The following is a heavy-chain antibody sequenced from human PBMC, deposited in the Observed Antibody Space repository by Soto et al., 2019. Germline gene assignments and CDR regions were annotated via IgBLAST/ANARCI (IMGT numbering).Heavy chain of an antibody. J-gene: IGHJ4*02. CDR3: AREDILGTRSFDY. CDR1: GFTFSGYS. D-gene: IGHD1-7*01. Sequence: EVQLVESGGGLVRRGGSLRLSCAASGFTFSGYSMKWVRQAPGEGLEWISYISSGSKTIFYADSGKGRFSISRDNARNSQYLQMNSLRDEDTAVYFCAREDILGTRSFDYWGQGTLVTVSS. CDR2: ISSGSKTI. V-gene: IGHV3-48*02.